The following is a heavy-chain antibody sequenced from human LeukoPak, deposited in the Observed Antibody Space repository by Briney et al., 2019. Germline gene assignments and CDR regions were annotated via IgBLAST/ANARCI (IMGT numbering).Heavy chain of an antibody. V-gene: IGHV3-7*01. CDR2: IKQDGSEK. Sequence: GGSLRLSCAASGCTFRDYSDYWMSWVRQAPGKGLEWVANIKQDGSEKYYVDSVKGRFTISRDNAKNSLFLQMNSLRAEDTAVYYCARVGRYSYAHNSWGQGTLVTVSS. D-gene: IGHD5-18*01. CDR1: GCTFRDYSDYW. CDR3: ARVGRYSYAHNS. J-gene: IGHJ4*02.